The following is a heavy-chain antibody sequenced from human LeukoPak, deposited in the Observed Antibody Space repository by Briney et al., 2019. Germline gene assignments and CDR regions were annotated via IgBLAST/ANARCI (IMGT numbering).Heavy chain of an antibody. CDR1: GYSISSAYY. J-gene: IGHJ3*02. D-gene: IGHD6-13*01. Sequence: SETLSLTYTVSGYSISSAYYWGWIRQPPGKGLEWIGNIYHSGSTYYNPSFKSRVTISVDKSKNQFSLNLSSVTAADTAVYYCARSRHYQLGSRVGFDIWGQGTMVTVSS. CDR3: ARSRHYQLGSRVGFDI. V-gene: IGHV4-38-2*02. CDR2: IYHSGST.